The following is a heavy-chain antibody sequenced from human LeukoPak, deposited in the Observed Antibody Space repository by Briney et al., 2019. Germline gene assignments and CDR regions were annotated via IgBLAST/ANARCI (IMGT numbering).Heavy chain of an antibody. D-gene: IGHD2-21*02. CDR3: AREGRWHIVVVTAPSDAFDI. CDR1: GYTFTSYY. J-gene: IGHJ3*02. Sequence: ASVKVSCKASGYTFTSYYMHWVRQAPGQGLEWMGIINPSGGSISYAQKFQGRVTMTRDTSTSTVYMELSSLRSEDTAVYYCAREGRWHIVVVTAPSDAFDIWGQGTMVTVSS. V-gene: IGHV1-46*01. CDR2: INPSGGSI.